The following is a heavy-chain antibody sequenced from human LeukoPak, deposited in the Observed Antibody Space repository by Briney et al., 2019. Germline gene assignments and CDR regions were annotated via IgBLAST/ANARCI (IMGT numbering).Heavy chain of an antibody. CDR3: ARDPPIAAAAQEAFDI. CDR2: IYSGGST. V-gene: IGHV3-53*01. Sequence: GGSLRLSCAASEFTFSTYGMHWVRQAPGKGLEWVSVIYSGGSTYYADSVKGRFTISRDNSKNTLYLQMNSLRAEDTAVYYCARDPPIAAAAQEAFDIWGQGTMVTVSS. CDR1: EFTFSTYG. D-gene: IGHD6-13*01. J-gene: IGHJ3*02.